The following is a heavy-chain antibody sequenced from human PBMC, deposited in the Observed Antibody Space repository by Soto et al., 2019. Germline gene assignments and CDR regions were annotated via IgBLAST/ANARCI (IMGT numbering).Heavy chain of an antibody. D-gene: IGHD3-9*01. CDR3: AKAADWLHYYYGMDV. CDR1: GFTFSSYG. CDR2: ISYDGSNK. J-gene: IGHJ6*02. Sequence: HPGGSLRLSCAASGFTFSSYGMHWVRQAPGKGLEWVAVISYDGSNKYYADSVKGRFTISRDNSKNTLYLQMNSLRAEDTAVYYCAKAADWLHYYYGMDVWGQGTTVTVSS. V-gene: IGHV3-30*18.